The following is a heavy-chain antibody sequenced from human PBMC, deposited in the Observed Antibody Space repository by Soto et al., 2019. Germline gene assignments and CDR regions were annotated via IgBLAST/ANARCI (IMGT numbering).Heavy chain of an antibody. V-gene: IGHV3-30-3*01. CDR1: GFTFSSYA. J-gene: IGHJ3*02. CDR2: ISYDGSNK. Sequence: QVQLVESGGGVVQPGRSLRLSCAASGFTFSSYAMHWVRQAPGKGLEWVAVISYDGSNKYYADSVKVRFTISRDNSKNTLYLQMNSLRAEDTAVYYCARDHPEGAFAIWGHGTMVTVSS. CDR3: ARDHPEGAFAI.